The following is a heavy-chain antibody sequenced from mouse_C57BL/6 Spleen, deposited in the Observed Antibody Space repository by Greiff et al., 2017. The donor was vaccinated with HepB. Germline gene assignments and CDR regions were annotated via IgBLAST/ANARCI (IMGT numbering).Heavy chain of an antibody. J-gene: IGHJ3*01. CDR3: ARAAYYYGSSYLAY. CDR1: GYAFSSSW. CDR2: IYPGDGDT. D-gene: IGHD1-1*01. V-gene: IGHV1-82*01. Sequence: LVESGPELVKPGASVKISCKASGYAFSSSWMNWVKQRPGKGLEWIGRIYPGDGDTNYNGKFKGKATLTADKSSSTAYMQRSSLTSEDSAVYVCARAAYYYGSSYLAYWGQGTMVTVSA.